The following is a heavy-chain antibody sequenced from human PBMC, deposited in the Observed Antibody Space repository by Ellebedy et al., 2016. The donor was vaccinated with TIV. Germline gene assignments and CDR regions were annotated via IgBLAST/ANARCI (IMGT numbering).Heavy chain of an antibody. J-gene: IGHJ4*02. D-gene: IGHD6-6*01. CDR3: ARDYGSSSVDY. CDR1: GYMFTGQI. V-gene: IGHV1-2*02. Sequence: ASVKVSCXASGYMFTGQIIQWVRQAPGQGPEWMGRINPDDGATSYAQKFQGRITLTRDTATSTVHMELSRLTSDDNAVYYCARDYGSSSVDYWGQGTLVIVSS. CDR2: INPDDGAT.